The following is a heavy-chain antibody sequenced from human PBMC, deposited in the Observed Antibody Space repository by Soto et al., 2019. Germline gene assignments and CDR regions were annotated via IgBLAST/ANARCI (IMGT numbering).Heavy chain of an antibody. CDR3: ARGNDYGDY. CDR2: IYYSGST. CDR1: GGSISSYY. V-gene: IGHV4-59*01. Sequence: QVQLQESGPGLVKPSETLSLTCTVSGGSISSYYWSWIRQPPGKGLEWIGYIYYSGSTNYNPSLKSRVTISVDTSKNQFSLKLSSLTAADTAVYYCARGNDYGDYWGQGTLVTVSS. J-gene: IGHJ4*02.